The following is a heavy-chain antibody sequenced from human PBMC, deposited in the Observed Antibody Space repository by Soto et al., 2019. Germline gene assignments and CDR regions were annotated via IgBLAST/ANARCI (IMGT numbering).Heavy chain of an antibody. CDR1: GYTFTSYG. D-gene: IGHD6-19*01. CDR2: ISAYNGNT. V-gene: IGHV1-18*01. Sequence: ASVKVSCKASGYTFTSYGISWVRQAPGQGLEWMGRISAYNGNTNYAQRLQGRVNMNTDTTTSTAYMEMRRLRSDDTAVFYCARDSIAVAGTVDYWGQGTLVTVSS. CDR3: ARDSIAVAGTVDY. J-gene: IGHJ4*02.